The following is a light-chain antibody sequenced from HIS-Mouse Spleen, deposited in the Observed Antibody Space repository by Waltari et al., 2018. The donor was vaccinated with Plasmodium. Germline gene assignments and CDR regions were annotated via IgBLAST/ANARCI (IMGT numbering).Light chain of an antibody. CDR1: QSLRHRDGRTY. V-gene: IGKV2-29*03. CDR2: EVS. CDR3: MQGIHLPPYT. J-gene: IGKJ2*01. Sequence: DIVMTQTPLSLSVTPGQPASISCKSSQSLRHRDGRTYLYWYLQKPGQSPQVLIYEVSSRLSGVPDRFSGSGSGTDFTLKISRVEAEDVGVYYCMQGIHLPPYTFGQGTKLEIK.